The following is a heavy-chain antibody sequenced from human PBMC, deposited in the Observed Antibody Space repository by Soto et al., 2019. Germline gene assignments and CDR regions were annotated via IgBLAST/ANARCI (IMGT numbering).Heavy chain of an antibody. CDR2: ISYDEGKK. CDR3: AKPSYIRAWQITETPLDY. Sequence: KVSCAASGFIFISYGMHWVRQAPGKGLEWVAFISYDEGKKYYSDSVKGRFTISRDISKSTLYLQMNSLRAEDTAVYYCAKPSYIRAWQITETPLDYWGQGTLVTVSS. J-gene: IGHJ4*02. D-gene: IGHD1-20*01. CDR1: GFIFISYG. V-gene: IGHV3-30*18.